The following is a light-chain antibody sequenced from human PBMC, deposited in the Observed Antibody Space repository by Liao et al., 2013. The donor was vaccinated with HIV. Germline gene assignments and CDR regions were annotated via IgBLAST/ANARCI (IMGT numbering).Light chain of an antibody. CDR1: NIGSKN. V-gene: IGLV3-21*01. CDR2: FDE. J-gene: IGLJ3*02. Sequence: SYELTQPPSVSVAPGKTAKITCGGDNIGSKNVHWYQQRPRQAPVLVIHFDEYRPSGIPDRFSGSNSGNTATLTITGVGAGDEADYYCQLWDSSRDQPWVFGGGTKLTVL. CDR3: QLWDSSRDQPWV.